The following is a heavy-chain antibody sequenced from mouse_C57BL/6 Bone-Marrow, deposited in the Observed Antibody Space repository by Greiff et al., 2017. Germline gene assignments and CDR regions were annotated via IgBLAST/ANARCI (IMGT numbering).Heavy chain of an antibody. Sequence: EVQRVESGEGLVKPGGSLKLSCAASGFTFSSYAMSWVRQTPEKRLEWVAYISSGGDYIYYADTVKGRFTISRDNARNTLYLQMSSLKSEDTAMYYCTRDSLLWLRRDWYFDVWGTGTTVTVSS. CDR1: GFTFSSYA. CDR2: ISSGGDYI. V-gene: IGHV5-9-1*02. CDR3: TRDSLLWLRRDWYFDV. J-gene: IGHJ1*03. D-gene: IGHD2-2*01.